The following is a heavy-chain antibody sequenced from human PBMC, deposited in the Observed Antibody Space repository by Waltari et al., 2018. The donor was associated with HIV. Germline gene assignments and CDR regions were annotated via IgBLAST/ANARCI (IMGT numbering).Heavy chain of an antibody. CDR1: GYTFTGYY. Sequence: QVQLVQSGAEVKKPGASVQVSCKASGYTFTGYYMHWVRQAPGQGLEWMGRINPNSGGTNYAQKFQGRVTRNRDTSSSTAYMELSRLRSDDTAVYYCARSYDSSGYSFDYWGQGTLVTVSS. V-gene: IGHV1-2*06. CDR2: INPNSGGT. D-gene: IGHD3-22*01. CDR3: ARSYDSSGYSFDY. J-gene: IGHJ4*02.